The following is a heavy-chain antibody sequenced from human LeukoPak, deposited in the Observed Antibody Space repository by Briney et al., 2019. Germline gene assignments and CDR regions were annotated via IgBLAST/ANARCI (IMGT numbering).Heavy chain of an antibody. J-gene: IGHJ5*02. CDR3: ARERSQYCSGGSCYSGIFRNWFDP. Sequence: ASVKVSCKASGYTFTGYYMHWVRQAPGQGLEWMGWINPNSGGTNYAQKFQGRVTMTRDTSISTAYMELSRLRSDDTAVYYCARERSQYCSGGSCYSGIFRNWFDPWGQGTLVTVSS. D-gene: IGHD2-15*01. CDR1: GYTFTGYY. V-gene: IGHV1-2*02. CDR2: INPNSGGT.